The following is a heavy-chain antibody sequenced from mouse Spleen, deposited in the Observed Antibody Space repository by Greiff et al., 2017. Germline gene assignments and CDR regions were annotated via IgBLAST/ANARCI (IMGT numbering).Heavy chain of an antibody. J-gene: IGHJ1*01. CDR2: INPYNGGT. CDR1: GYTFTDYY. Sequence: VQLQQSGPVLVKPGASVKMSCKASGYTFTDYYMNWVKQSHGKSLEWIGVINPYNGGTSYNQKFKGKATLTVDKSSSTAYMELNSLTSEDSAVYYCARRLPSYWYFDVWGAGTTVTVSS. D-gene: IGHD2-10*01. CDR3: ARRLPSYWYFDV. V-gene: IGHV1-19*01.